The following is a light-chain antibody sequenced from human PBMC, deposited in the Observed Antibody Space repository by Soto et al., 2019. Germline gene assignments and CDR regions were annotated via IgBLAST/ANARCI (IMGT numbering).Light chain of an antibody. Sequence: IVLTQSPGTLSLSPGERATLSCRASQSVSSSYLVWYQQKTGQAPRLLIYSASTRATGIPDRFSGSVSGTDFTLTISRLEPDDFAVYYCQQFGTSPPAITFGQGTGLELK. CDR1: QSVSSSY. CDR3: QQFGTSPPAIT. V-gene: IGKV3-20*01. J-gene: IGKJ5*01. CDR2: SAS.